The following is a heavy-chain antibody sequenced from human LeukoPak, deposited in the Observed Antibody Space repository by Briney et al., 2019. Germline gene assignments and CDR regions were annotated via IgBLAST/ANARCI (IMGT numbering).Heavy chain of an antibody. D-gene: IGHD1-26*01. V-gene: IGHV1-24*01. CDR3: ATRGAMNPSDAFDI. CDR2: FDPEDGET. CDR1: GYTLTELS. J-gene: IGHJ3*02. Sequence: SVKVSCKVSGYTLTELSMHWVRQAPGKGLEWMGGFDPEDGETIYAQKFQGRVTMTEDTSTDTAYMELSSLRSEDTAVYYCATRGAMNPSDAFDIWGQGAMVTVS.